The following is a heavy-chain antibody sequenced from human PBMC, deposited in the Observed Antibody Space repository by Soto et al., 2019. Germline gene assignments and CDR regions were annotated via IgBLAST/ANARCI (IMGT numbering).Heavy chain of an antibody. J-gene: IGHJ5*02. CDR3: ARALGASGPEGNNWFDP. Sequence: PSQTLSLTCAISGDSVSSNSAAWNWIRQSPSRGLEWLGRTYYRSKWYNDYAVSVKSRITINPDTSKNQFSLQLNSVTPEDTAVYYCARALGASGPEGNNWFDPWGQGTLVTVSS. V-gene: IGHV6-1*01. CDR1: GDSVSSNSAA. CDR2: TYYRSKWYN. D-gene: IGHD1-26*01.